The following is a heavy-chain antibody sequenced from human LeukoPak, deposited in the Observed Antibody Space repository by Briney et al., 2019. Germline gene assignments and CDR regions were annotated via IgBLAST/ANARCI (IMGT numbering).Heavy chain of an antibody. V-gene: IGHV4-39*07. J-gene: IGHJ4*02. Sequence: SETLSLTCTVSGGSMTSSAYFWGWVRQPPGKGLEWIGEIYHSGSTNYNPSLKSRVTISVDKSKNQFSLKLSSVTAADTAVYYCARERPTMVRGALDYWGQGTLVTVSS. D-gene: IGHD3-10*01. CDR1: GGSMTSSAYF. CDR2: IYHSGST. CDR3: ARERPTMVRGALDY.